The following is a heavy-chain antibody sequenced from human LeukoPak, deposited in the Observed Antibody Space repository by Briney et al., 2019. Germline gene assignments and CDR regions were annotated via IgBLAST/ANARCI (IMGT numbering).Heavy chain of an antibody. J-gene: IGHJ4*02. D-gene: IGHD3-3*01. CDR1: GFTFSSYG. V-gene: IGHV3-33*01. CDR2: IWYDGSNK. Sequence: PGGSLRLSCAASGFTFSSYGMHWVRQAPGKGLEWVAVIWYDGSNKYYADSVKGRFTISRDNSKNTLYLQMNSLRAEDTAVYYCAGPHSSGYDFWTTYYFDYWGQGTLVTVSS. CDR3: AGPHSSGYDFWTTYYFDY.